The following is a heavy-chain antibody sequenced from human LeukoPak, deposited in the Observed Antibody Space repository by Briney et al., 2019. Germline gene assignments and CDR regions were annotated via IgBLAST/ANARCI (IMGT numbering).Heavy chain of an antibody. J-gene: IGHJ4*02. CDR2: ISWNSGSI. Sequence: PGRSLRLSCAASGFTFDDYAMHWVRQAPGKGLEWVSGISWNSGSIGYADSVKGRFTISRDNAKNSLYLQMNSLRAEDTALYYCANLRGYWGQGTLATVSS. V-gene: IGHV3-9*01. CDR1: GFTFDDYA. CDR3: ANLRGY.